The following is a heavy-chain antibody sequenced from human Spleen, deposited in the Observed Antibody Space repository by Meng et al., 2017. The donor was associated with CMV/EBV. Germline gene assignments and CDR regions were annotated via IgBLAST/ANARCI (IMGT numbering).Heavy chain of an antibody. CDR1: GGSFSGYD. V-gene: IGHV4-34*01. Sequence: SETLSLTCAVYGGSFSGYDWSWIRQSPGKGLEWIGEINHRGSTNYNPSLKSRLTISVDTSKNQFSLKLSSVTAADTAVYYCARGFGLLQYPRGGYYYGMDVWGQGTTVTVSS. D-gene: IGHD4-11*01. CDR2: INHRGST. CDR3: ARGFGLLQYPRGGYYYGMDV. J-gene: IGHJ6*02.